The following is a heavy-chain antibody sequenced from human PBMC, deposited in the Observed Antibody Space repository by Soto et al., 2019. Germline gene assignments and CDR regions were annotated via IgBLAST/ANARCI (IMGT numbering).Heavy chain of an antibody. CDR3: VRGQWLPRGEY. J-gene: IGHJ4*02. Sequence: QVQLQQWGSGLLRLSETLSLTCGVSGGPFIGFFWTWIRQPPGKGMEWIGEVNHSGSTNNNPALRSRVTLSMDMSENQFSLRLTSVTAADTAVYYCVRGQWLPRGEYWGQGTLVTVSS. V-gene: IGHV4-34*01. CDR1: GGPFIGFF. CDR2: VNHSGST. D-gene: IGHD6-19*01.